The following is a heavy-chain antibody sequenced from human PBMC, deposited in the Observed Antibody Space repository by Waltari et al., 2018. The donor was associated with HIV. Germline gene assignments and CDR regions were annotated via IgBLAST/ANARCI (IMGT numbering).Heavy chain of an antibody. CDR1: GGTFSSYT. J-gene: IGHJ6*02. V-gene: IGHV1-69*02. D-gene: IGHD3-9*01. CDR2: IIPILGIA. CDR3: ARQLRYFDWLPYYYGMDV. Sequence: QVQLVQSGAEVKKPGSSVKVSCKASGGTFSSYTISWVRQAPGQGLEWMGRIIPILGIANYAQKFQGRVTITADKSTSTAYMELSSLRSEDTAVYYCARQLRYFDWLPYYYGMDVWGQGTTVTVSS.